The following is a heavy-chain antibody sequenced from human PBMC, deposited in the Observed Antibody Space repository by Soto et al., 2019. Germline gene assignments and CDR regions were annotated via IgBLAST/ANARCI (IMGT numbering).Heavy chain of an antibody. Sequence: EVQLLESGGGLVQPGGSLRLSCAASGFTFSSYAMSWVRQAPGKGLEWVSAISGSGGSTYYADSVKGRFTISRDNSKNTLYLQMNSLRAKDTAVYYCHLAPGQWLVEVLFEGMDVWGQGTTVTVSS. CDR1: GFTFSSYA. D-gene: IGHD6-19*01. CDR2: ISGSGGST. CDR3: HLAPGQWLVEVLFEGMDV. V-gene: IGHV3-23*01. J-gene: IGHJ6*02.